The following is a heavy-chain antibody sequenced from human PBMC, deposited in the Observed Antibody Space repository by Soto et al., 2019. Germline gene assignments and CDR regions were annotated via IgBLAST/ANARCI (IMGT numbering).Heavy chain of an antibody. CDR1: GGAFSNFA. CDR3: VRGGSGSRGDY. V-gene: IGHV1-69*01. CDR2: VTPILGTP. J-gene: IGHJ4*02. D-gene: IGHD3-10*01. Sequence: QVQLVQSGAEMKKPGSSVKVSCKTSGGAFSNFAVSWVRQAPGQGLEWVVGVTPILGTPSYAQKFQGRVTPTADLYPTSASMEITSLTSEKTALYYCVRGGSGSRGDYWGQGTLVTVSS.